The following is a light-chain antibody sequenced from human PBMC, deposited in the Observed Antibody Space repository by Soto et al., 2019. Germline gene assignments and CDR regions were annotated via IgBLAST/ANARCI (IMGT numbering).Light chain of an antibody. CDR2: GAS. Sequence: EILMTHSPATLSVSPGERAALSCRASQSVSSNLAWYQQKPGQAPRLLIYGASTRATGVPARFSGSGSGTEFTLTISSLQSEDFAVYHCHQYNSWPRTFGQGTKVDI. J-gene: IGKJ1*01. CDR3: HQYNSWPRT. V-gene: IGKV3-15*01. CDR1: QSVSSN.